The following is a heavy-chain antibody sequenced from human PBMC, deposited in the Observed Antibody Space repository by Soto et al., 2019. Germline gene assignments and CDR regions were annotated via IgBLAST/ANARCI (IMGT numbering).Heavy chain of an antibody. CDR1: GFTFDDYA. Sequence: DVQLVESGVGLVQPGRSLRLSSAASGFTFDDYAMHWVRKVPGKGLEWVSGINWNSGSIGYADSVKGRFAISRDNAKNSLHLQMNSLRAEDTAFYYCVKDESINWYSGHFRHWGQGTLVTVSS. V-gene: IGHV3-9*01. CDR3: VKDESINWYSGHFRH. D-gene: IGHD6-13*01. CDR2: INWNSGSI. J-gene: IGHJ1*01.